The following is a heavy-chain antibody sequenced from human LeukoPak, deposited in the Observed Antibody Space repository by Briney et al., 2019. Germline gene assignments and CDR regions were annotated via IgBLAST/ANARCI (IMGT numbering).Heavy chain of an antibody. Sequence: PGGPLRLSCAASGFTFNTYSMSWVRQPPGKGMEWVSAISTSGDSTYYTDSVKGRFIISRDNSKNTLYLQMNSLRAEDTAVYYCAKYRGVIHAFDIWGQGTMVTVSS. CDR2: ISTSGDST. J-gene: IGHJ3*02. CDR3: AKYRGVIHAFDI. V-gene: IGHV3-23*01. D-gene: IGHD3-10*01. CDR1: GFTFNTYS.